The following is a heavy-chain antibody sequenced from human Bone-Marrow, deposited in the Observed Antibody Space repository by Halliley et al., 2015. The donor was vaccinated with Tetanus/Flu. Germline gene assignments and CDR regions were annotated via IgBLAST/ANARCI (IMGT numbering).Heavy chain of an antibody. V-gene: IGHV4-31*03. Sequence: TLSLTCTVTGGSITTGGYYWNWIRQLPGKGLEWIGYIFYSGTTYYNPSLESRVTMSLDTSKNHFSLKLSSVTAADTAVYYCASALGGVPGNSCYYGMDVWGQGSTVTVSS. D-gene: IGHD3-3*01. CDR3: ASALGGVPGNSCYYGMDV. J-gene: IGHJ6*02. CDR2: IFYSGTT. CDR1: GGSITTGGYY.